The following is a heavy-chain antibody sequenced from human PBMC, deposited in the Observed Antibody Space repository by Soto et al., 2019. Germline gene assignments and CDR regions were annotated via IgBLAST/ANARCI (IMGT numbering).Heavy chain of an antibody. CDR3: ARALCSGGSCYFDYYGMDV. Sequence: GGSLRLSCAASGFTFSSYSMNWVRQAPGKGLEWVSSISSSSSYIYYADSVKGRFTISRDNAKNSLYLQMNSLRAEDTAVYYCARALCSGGSCYFDYYGMDVWGQGTTVTVSS. CDR2: ISSSSSYI. V-gene: IGHV3-21*01. D-gene: IGHD2-15*01. CDR1: GFTFSSYS. J-gene: IGHJ6*02.